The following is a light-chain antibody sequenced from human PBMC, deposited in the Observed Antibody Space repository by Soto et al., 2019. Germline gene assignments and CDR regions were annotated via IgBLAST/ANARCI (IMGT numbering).Light chain of an antibody. V-gene: IGKV1-5*01. CDR2: DVS. CDR1: QAISDW. J-gene: IGKJ1*01. Sequence: DIQMTQSPSTLSASVGDRVSITCRASQAISDWLAWYQQKPGQVPELLIFDVSTLESGVPSRFSGSRSGTEFTLTISSLQPADFATYFCQQYHTYSTFRQGTKVEVK. CDR3: QQYHTYST.